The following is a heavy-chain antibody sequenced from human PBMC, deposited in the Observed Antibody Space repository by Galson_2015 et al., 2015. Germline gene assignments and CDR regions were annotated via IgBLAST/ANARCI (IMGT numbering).Heavy chain of an antibody. J-gene: IGHJ4*02. V-gene: IGHV1-46*01. CDR2: ISPTGGGT. CDR3: ARAGTTAWGNFDY. CDR1: GYTFTNYY. D-gene: IGHD1-14*01. Sequence: SVKVSCKASGYTFTNYYLHWVRQAPGQGLEWMGVISPTGGGTYSAQKIQGRVTMTRDTSTNTVYMELSSLRSDDTAVYYCARAGTTAWGNFDYWGQGTLVTVSS.